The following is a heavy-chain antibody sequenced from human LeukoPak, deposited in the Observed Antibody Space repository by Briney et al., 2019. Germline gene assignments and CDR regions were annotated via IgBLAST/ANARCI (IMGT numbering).Heavy chain of an antibody. J-gene: IGHJ4*02. Sequence: GGSLRLSCAASGFTFSSYSMNWVRQAPGKGLEWVSSINSRSSYVYYADSVKGRFTISRDNAKNSLYLQMNSLRAEDTAVYYCARDLAMVVVISPGYWGQGTLVTVSS. V-gene: IGHV3-21*01. CDR1: GFTFSSYS. D-gene: IGHD3-22*01. CDR2: INSRSSYV. CDR3: ARDLAMVVVISPGY.